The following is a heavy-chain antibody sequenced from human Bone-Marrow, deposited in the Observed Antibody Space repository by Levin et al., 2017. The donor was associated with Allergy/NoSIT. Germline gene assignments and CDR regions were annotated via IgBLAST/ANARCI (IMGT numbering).Heavy chain of an antibody. D-gene: IGHD3-10*01. CDR2: LYHSGST. CDR3: DRAGVMVRGVIHDAFDI. Sequence: SETLSLTCAVSGGSISSGGYSWNWIRQPPGKDLEWIGYLYHSGSTYYNPSLKSRVTISVDRSKNQFSLKLSSVTAADTAVYYCDRAGVMVRGVIHDAFDIWGQGTMVTVSA. J-gene: IGHJ3*02. V-gene: IGHV4-30-2*01. CDR1: GGSISSGGYS.